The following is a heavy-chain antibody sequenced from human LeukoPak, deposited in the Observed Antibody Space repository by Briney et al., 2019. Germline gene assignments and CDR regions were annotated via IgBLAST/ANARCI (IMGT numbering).Heavy chain of an antibody. J-gene: IGHJ4*02. CDR3: ARGAAAALNDY. CDR2: IKPDGSEK. Sequence: GGSLRLSCAASGFTFSSYWMSWVRQAPGEGLEWVANIKPDGSEKYYVDSVKGRFTISRDNAKNSLYLQMNSLRAEDTAVYYCARGAAAALNDYWGQGTLVTVSS. CDR1: GFTFSSYW. V-gene: IGHV3-7*01. D-gene: IGHD6-13*01.